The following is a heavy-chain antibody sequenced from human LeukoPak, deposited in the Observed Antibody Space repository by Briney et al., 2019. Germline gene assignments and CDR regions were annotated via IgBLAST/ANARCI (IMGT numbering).Heavy chain of an antibody. CDR1: GGSISSYY. CDR3: ARSDVYYYYMDV. V-gene: IGHV4-59*01. CDR2: IYYSGST. D-gene: IGHD2-21*02. J-gene: IGHJ6*03. Sequence: SETLSLTCTVSGGSISSYYWSWIRQPPGKGLEWIGYIYYSGSTNYNPSLKSRVTISVGTSKNQFSLKLSSVTAADTAVYYCARSDVYYYYMDVWGKGTTVTVSS.